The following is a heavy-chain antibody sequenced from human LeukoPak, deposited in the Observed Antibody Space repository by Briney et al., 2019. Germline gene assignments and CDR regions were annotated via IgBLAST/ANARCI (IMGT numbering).Heavy chain of an antibody. V-gene: IGHV1-2*02. CDR3: ARGIGYSSSWYRGGYFDY. D-gene: IGHD6-13*01. CDR2: INPNSGGT. J-gene: IGHJ4*02. Sequence: VKVSCKASGYTFTGYYMHWVRQAPGQGLEWMGWINPNSGGTNYAQKFQGRVTMTRDTSISTAYMELSRLRSDDTAVYYCARGIGYSSSWYRGGYFDYWGQGTLVTVSS. CDR1: GYTFTGYY.